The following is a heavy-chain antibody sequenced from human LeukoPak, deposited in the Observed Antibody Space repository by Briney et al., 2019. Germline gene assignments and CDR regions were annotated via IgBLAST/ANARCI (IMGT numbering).Heavy chain of an antibody. V-gene: IGHV1-69*13. CDR3: AREVSTGKEFFLRDYYMDV. Sequence: GASVKVSCKASGYTFTSYDINWVRQATGQGLEWMGGIIPIFGTANYAQKFQGRVTITADESTSTAYMELSSLRSEDTAVYYCAREVSTGKEFFLRDYYMDVWGKGTTVTISS. CDR2: IIPIFGTA. D-gene: IGHD2-2*01. J-gene: IGHJ6*03. CDR1: GYTFTSYD.